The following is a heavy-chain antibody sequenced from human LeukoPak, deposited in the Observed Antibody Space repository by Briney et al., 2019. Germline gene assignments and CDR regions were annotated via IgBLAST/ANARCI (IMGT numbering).Heavy chain of an antibody. CDR2: INPRGGST. V-gene: IGHV1-46*01. D-gene: IGHD3-22*01. J-gene: IGHJ4*02. CDR1: GYTFIDFY. CDR3: ARRYYDNRGPSYGYHFDY. Sequence: ASVKVSCKASGYTFIDFYMHWVRQAPGQGLEWMGIINPRGGSTVYAQNFQGRVTLTRDTSTNTVYMELSSLRSEDTAVYYCARRYYDNRGPSYGYHFDYWGQGTLVNVSS.